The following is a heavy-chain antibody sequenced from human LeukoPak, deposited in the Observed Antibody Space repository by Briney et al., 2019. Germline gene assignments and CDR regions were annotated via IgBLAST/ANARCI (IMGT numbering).Heavy chain of an antibody. CDR2: IYSGGSI. CDR1: GFTFSSYA. Sequence: GGSLRLSCAASGFTFSSYAMRWVRQAPGKGLEWVSVIYSGGSIGYADSVKGRFTISRDNAKNSLYLQMNSLRAEDTALYYCAKVAMVRGVIITLGAFDIWGQGTMVTVSS. D-gene: IGHD3-10*01. J-gene: IGHJ3*02. CDR3: AKVAMVRGVIITLGAFDI. V-gene: IGHV3-NL1*01.